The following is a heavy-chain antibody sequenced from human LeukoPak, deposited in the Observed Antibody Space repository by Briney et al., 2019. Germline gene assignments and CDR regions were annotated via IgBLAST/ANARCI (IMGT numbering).Heavy chain of an antibody. J-gene: IGHJ4*02. V-gene: IGHV3-23*01. CDR2: ISGSGGST. CDR3: ANVGATISFDS. CDR1: GFTFSSYA. D-gene: IGHD1-26*01. Sequence: GGSLRLSCAASGFTFSSYAMSWVRQAPGKGLEWVSAISGSGGSTYYADSVKGRFTISRDNSKNSLYLQMNSLRAEDTALYYCANVGATISFDSWGQGTLVTVSS.